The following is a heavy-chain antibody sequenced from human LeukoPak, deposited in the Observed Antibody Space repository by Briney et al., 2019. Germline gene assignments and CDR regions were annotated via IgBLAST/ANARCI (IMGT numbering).Heavy chain of an antibody. V-gene: IGHV3-74*01. CDR2: INKDGSVT. CDR3: ARDGSGSGNYYNVAGFDY. D-gene: IGHD3-10*01. CDR1: GFTFSSSW. Sequence: GGSLRLSCAASGFTFSSSWIHWVRQAPGKGLVWVSRINKDGSVTDYAESVKGRFSISRDNAKNSLYLQMNSLRAEDTAVYYCARDGSGSGNYYNVAGFDYWGQGTLVTVSS. J-gene: IGHJ4*02.